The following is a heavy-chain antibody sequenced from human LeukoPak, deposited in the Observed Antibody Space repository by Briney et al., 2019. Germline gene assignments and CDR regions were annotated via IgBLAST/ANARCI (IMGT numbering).Heavy chain of an antibody. J-gene: IGHJ4*02. CDR3: AKGRGILSPDY. CDR1: GFTFGDYA. Sequence: GGSLRLSCAASGFTFGDYATTWVRQAPGKGLEWVSAISSSGDTTYYADSVKGRFTISRDNSKNTLYLQMNFLRAEDTAVYYCAKGRGILSPDYWGQGTLVTVSS. CDR2: ISSSGDTT. D-gene: IGHD2-15*01. V-gene: IGHV3-23*01.